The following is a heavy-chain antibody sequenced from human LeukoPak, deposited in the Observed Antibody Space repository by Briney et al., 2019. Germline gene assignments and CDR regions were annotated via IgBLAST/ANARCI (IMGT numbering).Heavy chain of an antibody. CDR2: ISSSGSTT. Sequence: PGGSLRLSCAASGFTFSDYYMSWIRQAPGKGLEWVSYISSSGSTTYYADSVKGRFTISRDNAKNSLYLQMNSLRAEDTAVYYCARNGLWFGELVYYYYYMDVWGKGTTVTVSS. V-gene: IGHV3-11*04. D-gene: IGHD3-10*01. CDR3: ARNGLWFGELVYYYYYMDV. J-gene: IGHJ6*03. CDR1: GFTFSDYY.